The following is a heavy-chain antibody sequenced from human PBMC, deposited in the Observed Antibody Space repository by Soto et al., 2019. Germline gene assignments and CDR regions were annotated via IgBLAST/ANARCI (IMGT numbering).Heavy chain of an antibody. D-gene: IGHD2-8*01. CDR3: AKDNGPPGTTDWYFDF. CDR2: ISRYGGST. J-gene: IGHJ2*01. Sequence: EVQLLESGGGLLQPGGSLRLSCAASGFTFRSYAMNWVRQAPGKGLEWVSGISRYGGSTYYADPVKGRFTISRDNSKNSLYLQMSSLRAEDTALYYCAKDNGPPGTTDWYFDFWGRGTLVSVSS. CDR1: GFTFRSYA. V-gene: IGHV3-23*01.